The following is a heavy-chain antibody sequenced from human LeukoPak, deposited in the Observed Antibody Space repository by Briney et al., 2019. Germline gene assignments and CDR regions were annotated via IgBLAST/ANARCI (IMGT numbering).Heavy chain of an antibody. CDR2: IWNDGSTK. CDR3: ARGCGGSPGCFIIDY. V-gene: IGHV3-33*01. D-gene: IGHD2-15*01. Sequence: GESLKISCAASGFTFSSHGMHWVRQAPGKGLEWVTIIWNDGSTKNYVDSVKGRFFISRDNSKNTLYLQMNSLRVEDTAVYYCARGCGGSPGCFIIDYWGQGTLVTVSS. J-gene: IGHJ4*02. CDR1: GFTFSSHG.